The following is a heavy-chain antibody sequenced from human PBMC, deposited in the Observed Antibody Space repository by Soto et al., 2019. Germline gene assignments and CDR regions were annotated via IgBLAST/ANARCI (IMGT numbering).Heavy chain of an antibody. J-gene: IGHJ6*02. D-gene: IGHD3-3*01. Sequence: GVSLRLSCAACGCPFSSYAMRWDRQAPRKVLYWVSSISGSGGSTDYADAVKCRFTTSRDNSKNTLYLQMNSLRAEDTAVYFCARDAVRFWDEKDYYYGMDAWGQGTMVTVSS. CDR1: GCPFSSYA. CDR2: ISGSGGST. V-gene: IGHV3-23*01. CDR3: ARDAVRFWDEKDYYYGMDA.